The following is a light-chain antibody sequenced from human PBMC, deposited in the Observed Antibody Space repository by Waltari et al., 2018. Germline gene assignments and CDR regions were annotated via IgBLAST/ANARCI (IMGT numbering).Light chain of an antibody. CDR1: QTISTD. V-gene: IGKV1-39*01. J-gene: IGKJ1*01. CDR3: QQSYSTPRT. Sequence: DIQMTQSPSSLSASVGDRVTITCRAMQTISTDLKWYQQKPGKAPKLLIYAASTLQSGVPSTFSGSGSGTDFTLTISSLLPEDFATYYCQQSYSTPRTFGQGTKVEIK. CDR2: AAS.